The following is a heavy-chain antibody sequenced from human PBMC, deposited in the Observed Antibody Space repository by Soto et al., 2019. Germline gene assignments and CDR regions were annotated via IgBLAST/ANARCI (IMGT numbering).Heavy chain of an antibody. V-gene: IGHV4-39*01. CDR3: ARHIHNQGFEYYFDS. Sequence: QLQLQESGPGLVKPSETLSLTCNASGGSITSSGSAWGWIRQSPGKGLEWIGTIDYSGNIYYIPSLKSRITISVDTSKNQISLKLSSVTAADTPVYYCARHIHNQGFEYYFDSWGQGTLVTVSS. D-gene: IGHD1-1*01. CDR2: IDYSGNI. J-gene: IGHJ4*02. CDR1: GGSITSSGSA.